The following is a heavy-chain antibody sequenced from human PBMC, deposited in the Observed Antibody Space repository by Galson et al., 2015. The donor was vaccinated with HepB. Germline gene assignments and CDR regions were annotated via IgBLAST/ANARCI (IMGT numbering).Heavy chain of an antibody. CDR1: GFTFSSYA. CDR3: VNDFWSGRGY. J-gene: IGHJ4*02. Sequence: SLRLSCAASGFTFSSYAMHWVRQAPGKGLGYVSAISSNGGSTYYADSVKGRFTISRDNSKNTLYLQMSSLRAEDTAVYYCVNDFWSGRGYWGQGTLVTVSS. V-gene: IGHV3-64D*06. D-gene: IGHD3-3*01. CDR2: ISSNGGST.